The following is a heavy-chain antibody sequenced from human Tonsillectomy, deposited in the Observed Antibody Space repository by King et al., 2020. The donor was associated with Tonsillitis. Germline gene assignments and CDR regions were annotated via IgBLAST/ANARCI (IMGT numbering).Heavy chain of an antibody. D-gene: IGHD2-2*01. CDR2: IYSGGST. CDR3: ARFATSWYGGRYFDY. CDR1: GFTVSSNY. J-gene: IGHJ4*02. Sequence: VQLVESGGGLVQPGGSLRLFCAASGFTVSSNYMSWVRQAPGKGLEWVSVIYSGGSTYYADSVKGRFTISRDNSKNTLYLQMNSLRAEDTAVYYCARFATSWYGGRYFDYWGQGTLFTVSS. V-gene: IGHV3-66*01.